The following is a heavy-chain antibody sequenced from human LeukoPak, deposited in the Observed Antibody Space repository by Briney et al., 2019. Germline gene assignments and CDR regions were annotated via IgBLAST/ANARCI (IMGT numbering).Heavy chain of an antibody. D-gene: IGHD5-12*01. J-gene: IGHJ6*02. CDR2: INPNSGGT. Sequence: ASVKVSCKASGYTFTGYYMHWVRQAPGQGLEWMGWINPNSGGTNYAQKFQGRVTMTRDTSISTAYMELSRLRSDDTAVYYCARDRGVATQNYYYYYGMDVWGQGTTVTVSS. CDR1: GYTFTGYY. V-gene: IGHV1-2*02. CDR3: ARDRGVATQNYYYYYGMDV.